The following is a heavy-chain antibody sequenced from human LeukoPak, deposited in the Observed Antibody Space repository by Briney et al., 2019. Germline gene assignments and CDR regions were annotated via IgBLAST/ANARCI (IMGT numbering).Heavy chain of an antibody. Sequence: GGSLRLSCAASRFTFSNHGMHWVRQAPGKGLEWVAFICIDGSGKYYADSVKGRFTISRDNSVNTLYLQMNSLRPEDTAIYYCANGNYGPVGATTDSWGQGTLVTVSS. J-gene: IGHJ4*02. D-gene: IGHD1-26*01. CDR1: RFTFSNHG. CDR2: ICIDGSGK. V-gene: IGHV3-30*02. CDR3: ANGNYGPVGATTDS.